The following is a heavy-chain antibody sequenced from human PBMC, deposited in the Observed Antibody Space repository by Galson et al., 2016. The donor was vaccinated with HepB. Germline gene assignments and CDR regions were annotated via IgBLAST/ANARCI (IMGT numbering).Heavy chain of an antibody. J-gene: IGHJ4*02. Sequence: SLRLSCAASGFTFGSSAMNWVRQAPGKGLEWVSSITSSGTSTFYAHSVQDRFTVSRDNSKNTLYLQMSSLRAEDTATYYCSKDRSRYVSGPFTLRDYWGQGTLVTVSS. D-gene: IGHD3-10*01. CDR3: SKDRSRYVSGPFTLRDY. V-gene: IGHV3-23*01. CDR2: ITSSGTST. CDR1: GFTFGSSA.